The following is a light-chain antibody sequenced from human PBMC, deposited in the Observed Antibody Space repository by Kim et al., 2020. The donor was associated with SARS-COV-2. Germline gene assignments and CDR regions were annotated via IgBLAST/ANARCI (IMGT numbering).Light chain of an antibody. Sequence: SYELTQPPSVSVAPGTTASLTCGGSNIGFKTVHWYQQKPGLAPILVIYNNDDRPSGIPERFSGSSSGNTATLTISGVGVGDEADYYCQVWDAGSVHVVFG. CDR3: QVWDAGSVHVV. V-gene: IGLV3-21*04. J-gene: IGLJ1*01. CDR2: NND. CDR1: NIGFKT.